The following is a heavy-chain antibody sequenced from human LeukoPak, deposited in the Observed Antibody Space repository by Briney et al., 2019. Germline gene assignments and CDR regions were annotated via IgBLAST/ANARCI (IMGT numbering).Heavy chain of an antibody. CDR3: ARGSRTAMVIHQAAFDY. V-gene: IGHV7-4-1*02. CDR1: GYTFTSYA. J-gene: IGHJ4*02. Sequence: GASVKVSCKASGYTFTSYAMNWVRQAPGQGLEWMGWINTNTGNPTYAQGFTGRFVFSLDTSVSTAYLQISSLKAEDTAVYYCARGSRTAMVIHQAAFDYWGQGTLVTVSS. CDR2: INTNTGNP. D-gene: IGHD5-18*01.